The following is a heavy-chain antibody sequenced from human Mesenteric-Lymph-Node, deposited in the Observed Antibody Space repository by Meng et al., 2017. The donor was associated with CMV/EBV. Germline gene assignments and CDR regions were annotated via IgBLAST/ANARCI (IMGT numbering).Heavy chain of an antibody. CDR1: GSSIIHAY. V-gene: IGHV3-15*01. Sequence: GESLKISCVVSGSSIIHAYMSWVRQAPGKGLEWVGQIKSKGGGGTADYAAPVQGRFSISRDDSKNTVFLQMNSLKSEDTGIYFCGTLKGDCSGGFCYPVGLDSWGQGTLVTVSS. J-gene: IGHJ4*02. CDR2: IKSKGGGGTA. D-gene: IGHD2-8*02. CDR3: GTLKGDCSGGFCYPVGLDS.